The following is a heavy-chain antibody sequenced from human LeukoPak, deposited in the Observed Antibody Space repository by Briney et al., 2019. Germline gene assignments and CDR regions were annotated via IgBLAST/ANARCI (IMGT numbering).Heavy chain of an antibody. CDR3: ARDELVGSWPPRFDY. J-gene: IGHJ4*02. D-gene: IGHD6-13*01. CDR1: GGTFSSYA. CDR2: IIPIFGAA. V-gene: IGHV1-69*05. Sequence: GASVKVSCKASGGTFSSYAISWVRQAPGQGLEWMGGIIPIFGAANYAQKFQGRVTITTDESTSTAYMELSSLRSEDTAVYYCARDELVGSWPPRFDYWGQGTLVTVSS.